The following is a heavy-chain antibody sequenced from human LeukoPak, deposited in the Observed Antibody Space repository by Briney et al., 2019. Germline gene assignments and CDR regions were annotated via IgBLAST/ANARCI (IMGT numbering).Heavy chain of an antibody. J-gene: IGHJ3*02. CDR1: GGSISSSSYY. Sequence: PSETLSLTCTVSGGSISSSSYYWGWIRQLPGKGLEWIGSIYYSGSTYYNPSLKSRVTISVDTSKNQFSLKLSSVTAADTAVYYCARDPLTYAFDIWGQGTMVTVSS. D-gene: IGHD2-21*02. V-gene: IGHV4-39*07. CDR2: IYYSGST. CDR3: ARDPLTYAFDI.